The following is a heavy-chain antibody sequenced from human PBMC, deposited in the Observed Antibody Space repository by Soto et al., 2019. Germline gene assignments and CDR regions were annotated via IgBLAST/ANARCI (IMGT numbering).Heavy chain of an antibody. V-gene: IGHV1-3*01. CDR3: ARGIATGQLDH. J-gene: IGHJ5*02. CDR1: VYTFTGYT. Sequence: XSVKASCKASVYTFTGYTMNWVRQAPGQRLEWMGWINPDNGNTKSSQKFQDRVIITRDTSASTAYMDLSSLRSEDTAVYYCARGIATGQLDHWGQGALVTVSS. CDR2: INPDNGNT. D-gene: IGHD2-15*01.